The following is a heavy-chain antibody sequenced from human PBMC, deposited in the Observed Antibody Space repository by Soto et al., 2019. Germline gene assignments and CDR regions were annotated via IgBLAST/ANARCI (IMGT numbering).Heavy chain of an antibody. D-gene: IGHD3-22*01. V-gene: IGHV1-18*01. CDR3: ARTQEDYYDSSGYPDH. J-gene: IGHJ5*02. CDR1: GYTFTSYG. CDR2: ISAYNGNT. Sequence: ASVKVSCKASGYTFTSYGISLVRQAPGQGLEWMGWISAYNGNTNYAQKLQGRVTMTTDTSTSTAYMELRSLRSDDTAVYYCARTQEDYYDSSGYPDHWGQGTQVTVSS.